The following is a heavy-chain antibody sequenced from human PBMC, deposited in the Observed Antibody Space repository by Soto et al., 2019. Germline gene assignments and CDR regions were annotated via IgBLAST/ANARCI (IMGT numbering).Heavy chain of an antibody. CDR1: GFTFSNNL. D-gene: IGHD3-10*01. CDR3: ARHYASGTYSVDY. J-gene: IGHJ4*02. Sequence: EVQLVESGGDLVQPGGSLRLSCAASGFTFSNNLMHWVRQAPGKGRVWVSRINGDGSSTSYANSVKGRFTISRDNAKNTVYLQMNSLRAEDTAVYYCARHYASGTYSVDYWGQGTLVTVSS. CDR2: INGDGSST. V-gene: IGHV3-74*01.